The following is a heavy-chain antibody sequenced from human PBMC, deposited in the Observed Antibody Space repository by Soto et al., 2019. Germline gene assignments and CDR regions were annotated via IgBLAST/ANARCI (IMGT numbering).Heavy chain of an antibody. CDR3: ARLGSSGWYQGSYFDY. J-gene: IGHJ4*02. CDR1: GGSITRNHHY. CDR2: ILYSGSI. D-gene: IGHD6-19*01. Sequence: QLQLQESGPGLVKPSETLSLTCTVSGGSITRNHHYWGWIRQSPGKGLEWIGSILYSGSINYNPSLKSRVTISVETSKNQCSLKMSSVTAADTAVDYCARLGSSGWYQGSYFDYWGQGTLVTVSS. V-gene: IGHV4-39*01.